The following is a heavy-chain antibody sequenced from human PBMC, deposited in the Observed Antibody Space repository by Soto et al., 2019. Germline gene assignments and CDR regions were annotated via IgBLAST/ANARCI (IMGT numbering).Heavy chain of an antibody. CDR3: ARGHIPVYGPVPDYFDS. Sequence: QVHLQQWGAGLLKPSETLSLTCGVYGGSLRGSYWSWIRQPPGKALEWLGKVTHSGSTTFNPSLMSRVSVSVDTSDNQFSLKLTSVTAADKAVYYCARGHIPVYGPVPDYFDSWGQGTLVTVSS. CDR1: GGSLRGSY. D-gene: IGHD2-21*01. CDR2: VTHSGST. V-gene: IGHV4-34*02. J-gene: IGHJ4*02.